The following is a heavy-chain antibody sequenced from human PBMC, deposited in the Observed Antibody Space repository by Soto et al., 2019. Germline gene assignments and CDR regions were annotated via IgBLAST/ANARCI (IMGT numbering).Heavy chain of an antibody. Sequence: EVQLVESGGGLVQPGGSLRLSCAASGFTFSSYWMHWVRQAPGKGLVWVSRINSDGSSTSYADSVKGRFTISRDNAKNTLYLQMNSLRAEDTAVYYCARVHDSSGWSRKYYFDYWGQGTLVTVSS. CDR3: ARVHDSSGWSRKYYFDY. D-gene: IGHD6-19*01. CDR2: INSDGSST. V-gene: IGHV3-74*01. CDR1: GFTFSSYW. J-gene: IGHJ4*02.